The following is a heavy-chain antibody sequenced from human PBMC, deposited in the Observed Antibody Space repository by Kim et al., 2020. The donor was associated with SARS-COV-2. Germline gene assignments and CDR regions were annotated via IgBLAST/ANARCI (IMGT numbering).Heavy chain of an antibody. Sequence: ASVKVSCKASGYTFNKYSITWVRQAPGEGLEWMGSISASDGKTNYAQRLQGRVTMTTDTPATTAYMELRSLRSDDTAVYYCTRGDLTPREYFDTSGSGDYWGQGTQVIVSS. J-gene: IGHJ4*02. CDR2: ISASDGKT. CDR1: GYTFNKYS. D-gene: IGHD3-10*01. V-gene: IGHV1-18*04. CDR3: TRGDLTPREYFDTSGSGDY.